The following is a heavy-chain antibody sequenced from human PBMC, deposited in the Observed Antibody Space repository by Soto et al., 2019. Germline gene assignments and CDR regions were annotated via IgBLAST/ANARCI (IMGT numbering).Heavy chain of an antibody. CDR1: GGSISDDY. V-gene: IGHV4-59*08. CDR2: IHFSGTS. CDR3: ARRYGSCFDY. J-gene: IGHJ4*02. D-gene: IGHD5-18*01. Sequence: SETLSLTCTVSGGSISDDYWSWIRQPPGKGLEWIAFIHFSGTSNYNPSLTSRVTISVDTSKNQFSLKLSSVTAADTAVYYCARRYGSCFDYWGQGTLVTVSS.